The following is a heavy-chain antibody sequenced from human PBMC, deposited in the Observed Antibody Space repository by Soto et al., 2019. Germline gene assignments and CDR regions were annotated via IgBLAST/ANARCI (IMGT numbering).Heavy chain of an antibody. CDR3: AKDMGYADFSLVAGFDD. V-gene: IGHV3-9*01. CDR1: GFTFNDYA. CDR2: INWNSGFI. Sequence: EVQLVESGGGLVQPGRSLRLSCAAAGFTFNDYAMHWVRQAPGKGLEWVSGINWNSGFIVYADSVKGRFTISRDNAKNSLYLQMNSLRTEDTALYFCAKDMGYADFSLVAGFDDWGLGTLVTVSS. J-gene: IGHJ4*02. D-gene: IGHD4-17*01.